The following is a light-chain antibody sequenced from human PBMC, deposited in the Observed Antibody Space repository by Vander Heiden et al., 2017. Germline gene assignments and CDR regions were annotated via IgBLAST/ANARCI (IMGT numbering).Light chain of an antibody. J-gene: IGLJ3*02. CDR1: SCNIGAGYD. CDR2: GNS. V-gene: IGLV1-40*01. Sequence: QSVLTQPPSLSGAPGQRVTISCTGSSCNIGAGYDVHWYQQLPGTDPKLLIFGNSNRPSGVPDRFSGSKSGTSASPAITGVQAEDEADDYCQSYDSSLSGWVFGGGTKLTVL. CDR3: QSYDSSLSGWV.